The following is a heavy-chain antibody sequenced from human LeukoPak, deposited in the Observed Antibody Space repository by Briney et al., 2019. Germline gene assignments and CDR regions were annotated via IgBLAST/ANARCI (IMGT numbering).Heavy chain of an antibody. CDR2: IMGSGGST. D-gene: IGHD3-16*02. CDR1: GFTFSSYA. V-gene: IGHV3-23*01. Sequence: GGSLRLSCAASGFTFSSYAMSWVRQAPGKGLEWVSAIMGSGGSTYYAECVKGGFTISRDNSKDTQYLQMNSVRAEDTAVYYCAKGDGYDYVWGSYRPYFDYWGQGTLVTVSS. J-gene: IGHJ4*02. CDR3: AKGDGYDYVWGSYRPYFDY.